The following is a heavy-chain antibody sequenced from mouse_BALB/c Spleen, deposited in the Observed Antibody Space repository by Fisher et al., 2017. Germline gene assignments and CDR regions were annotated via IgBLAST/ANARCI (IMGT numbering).Heavy chain of an antibody. V-gene: IGHV5-17*03. CDR3: ARRGYGSYYAMDY. D-gene: IGHD1-1*01. Sequence: RFTISRDNAKNTLYLQMSSLKSEDTAMYYCARRGYGSYYAMDYWGQGTSVTVS. J-gene: IGHJ4*01.